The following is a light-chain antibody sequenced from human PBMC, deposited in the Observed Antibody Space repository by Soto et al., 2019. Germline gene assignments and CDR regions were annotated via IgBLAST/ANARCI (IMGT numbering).Light chain of an antibody. V-gene: IGKV3-20*01. CDR2: DAS. CDR3: QQYGSSPWT. CDR1: QRVASD. Sequence: VLTQSPGTLSLSPGEGATLSCRASQRVASDLAWYLQKPGQPPRLLIYDASIRATGIPDRISGSGSERDFTLTISRLEPEDFAVYYCQQYGSSPWTFGQGTKV. J-gene: IGKJ1*01.